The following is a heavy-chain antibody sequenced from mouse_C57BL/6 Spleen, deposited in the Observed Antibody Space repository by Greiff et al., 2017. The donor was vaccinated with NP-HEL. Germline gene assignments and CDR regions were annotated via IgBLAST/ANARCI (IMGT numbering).Heavy chain of an antibody. J-gene: IGHJ3*01. CDR1: GFTFSDYY. CDR2: ISNGGGST. V-gene: IGHV5-12*01. CDR3: ARPGFAY. Sequence: EVMLVESGGGLVQPGGSLKLSCAASGFTFSDYYMYWVRQTPEKRLEWVAYISNGGGSTYYPDTVKGRITISRDTAKNTLYLQMSRLKSEDTAMYYCARPGFAYWGQGTLVTVSA.